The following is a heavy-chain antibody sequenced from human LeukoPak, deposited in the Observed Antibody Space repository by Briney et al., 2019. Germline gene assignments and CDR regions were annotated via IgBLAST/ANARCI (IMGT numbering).Heavy chain of an antibody. J-gene: IGHJ4*02. V-gene: IGHV3-74*01. CDR2: INSDGSST. D-gene: IGHD5-18*01. Sequence: GGSLRLSCAASGFTFSSYGMHWVRQAPGKGLVWVSRINSDGSSTSYADSVKGRFTISRDNAKNTLYLQMNSLRGEDTAVYYCARKAGGYSYGPLDYWGQGTLVTVSS. CDR3: ARKAGGYSYGPLDY. CDR1: GFTFSSYG.